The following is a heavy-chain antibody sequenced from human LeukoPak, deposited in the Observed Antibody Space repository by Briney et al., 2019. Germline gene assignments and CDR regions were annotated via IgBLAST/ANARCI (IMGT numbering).Heavy chain of an antibody. CDR2: VSLDGTDR. CDR1: GLRISTYT. J-gene: IGHJ4*02. V-gene: IGHV3-23*01. D-gene: IGHD3-10*01. Sequence: GGSLRPSWAASGLRISTYTMSWVRRAPGKGLGWGALVSLDGTDRYYADSVRGRFTISRDNSRNMMSLQMNSLRAEDTATYFCVKSSGGARPPSRIFDFWGQGTLITVSS. CDR3: VKSSGGARPPSRIFDF.